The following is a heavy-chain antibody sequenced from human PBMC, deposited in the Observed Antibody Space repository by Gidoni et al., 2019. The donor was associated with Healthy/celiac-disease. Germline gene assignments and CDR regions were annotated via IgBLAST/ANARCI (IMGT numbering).Heavy chain of an antibody. Sequence: QVQLVESGGGVVQPGRSLRLSCAASGVTFRSYGMHWVRQAPGKGLEWVAVIWYDGSNKYYADSVKGRFTISRDNSKNTLYLQMNSLRAEDTAVYYCARDSNYKVVTATPRARYFQHWGQGTLVTVSS. D-gene: IGHD2-21*02. CDR3: ARDSNYKVVTATPRARYFQH. J-gene: IGHJ1*01. CDR2: IWYDGSNK. CDR1: GVTFRSYG. V-gene: IGHV3-33*01.